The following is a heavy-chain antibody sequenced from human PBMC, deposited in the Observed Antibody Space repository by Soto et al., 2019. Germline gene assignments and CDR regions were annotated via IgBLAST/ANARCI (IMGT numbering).Heavy chain of an antibody. Sequence: HPGGSLRLSCAASGFTFSSYGMHWVRQAPGKGLEWVAVISYDGSNKYYADSVKGRFTISRDNSKNTLYLQMNSLRAEDTAVYYCAKDGYYYDSSGYQHPYYYGMDVWGQGTTVTVSS. J-gene: IGHJ6*02. CDR2: ISYDGSNK. D-gene: IGHD3-22*01. CDR3: AKDGYYYDSSGYQHPYYYGMDV. V-gene: IGHV3-30*18. CDR1: GFTFSSYG.